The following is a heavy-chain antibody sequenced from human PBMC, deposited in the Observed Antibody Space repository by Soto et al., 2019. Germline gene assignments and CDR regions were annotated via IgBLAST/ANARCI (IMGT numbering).Heavy chain of an antibody. D-gene: IGHD2-2*01. V-gene: IGHV1-18*01. J-gene: IGHJ4*02. CDR1: GYTFTSYG. CDR3: ARVSFDCSSTSCYYDYYFDY. Sequence: QVQLVQSGAEVKKPGASVKVSCKASGYTFTSYGISWVRQAPGQGLEWMGWISAYNGNTNYAQKLQGRVTMTTDTSTSTAYMELRSLRSDVTAVYYCARVSFDCSSTSCYYDYYFDYWGQGTLVTVSS. CDR2: ISAYNGNT.